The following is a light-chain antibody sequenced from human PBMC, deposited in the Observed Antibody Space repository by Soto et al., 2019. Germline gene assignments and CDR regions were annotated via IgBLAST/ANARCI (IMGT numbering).Light chain of an antibody. V-gene: IGKV3-20*01. CDR3: HQRQSWPRT. CDR2: GAS. CDR1: QSVSSNY. J-gene: IGKJ1*01. Sequence: SVWTQSPGSLSLYPGDRATLSFRASQSVSSNYLAWYQQKPGQAPRLLIYGASSRPTGIPERFSGSGSGTDFTLTISDVQPEDFAVYYCHQRQSWPRTFGQGTKVDIK.